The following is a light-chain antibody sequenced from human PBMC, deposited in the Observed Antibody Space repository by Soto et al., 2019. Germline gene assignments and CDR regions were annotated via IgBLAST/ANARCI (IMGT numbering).Light chain of an antibody. CDR1: SGSIASNY. CDR3: QSYGATNQV. V-gene: IGLV6-57*01. Sequence: NFMLTQPHSVSESPGKTVIISCTRSSGSIASNYVQWYQQRPGSSPTTVIYEDNQRPSGVPDRFSGSIDSSSNSASLTISGLETEDEAYYYCQSYGATNQVFGGGTKLTVL. CDR2: EDN. J-gene: IGLJ3*02.